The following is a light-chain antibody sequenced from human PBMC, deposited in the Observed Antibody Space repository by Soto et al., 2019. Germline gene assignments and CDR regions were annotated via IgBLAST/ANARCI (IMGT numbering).Light chain of an antibody. CDR3: PTLGPGLPV. J-gene: IGLJ2*01. Sequence: QSVLTQSPSASASLGASVTLTCTLSSGHRNYAIAWHQQQPEKGPRYLMKVNIDGSHNKGDGIPDRFSGSSSGAERYLTIPPLHSDDEAYYYSPTLGPGLPVFRRGTKLTVL. CDR2: VNIDGSH. CDR1: SGHRNYA. V-gene: IGLV4-69*01.